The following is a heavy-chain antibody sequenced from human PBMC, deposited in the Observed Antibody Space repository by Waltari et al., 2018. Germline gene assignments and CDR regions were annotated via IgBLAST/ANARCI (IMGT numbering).Heavy chain of an antibody. CDR3: ARVGPGVTTYAFDI. J-gene: IGHJ3*02. D-gene: IGHD4-17*01. V-gene: IGHV3-53*01. CDR1: GFTVSSNY. Sequence: EVQLVESGGGLIQPGGSLRLSCAASGFTVSSNYMSWVRQAPGKGLEWVSVIYSGGSTYYADSVKGRFTISRDNSKNTLYLQMNSLRAEDTAVYYCARVGPGVTTYAFDIWGQGTMVTVSS. CDR2: IYSGGST.